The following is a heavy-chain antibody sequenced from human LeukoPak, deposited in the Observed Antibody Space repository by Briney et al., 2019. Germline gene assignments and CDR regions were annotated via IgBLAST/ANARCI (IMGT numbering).Heavy chain of an antibody. CDR1: GFTFDDYA. D-gene: IGHD3-10*01. V-gene: IGHV3-9*01. Sequence: PGGSLRLSFAASGFTFDDYAMHWVRQAPGKGLEWVSGISWNSGSIGYADSVKGRFTISRDNAKNSLYLQMNSLRAEDTALYYCAKGYGSGSYYNFPVVDYWGQGTLVTVSS. CDR3: AKGYGSGSYYNFPVVDY. J-gene: IGHJ4*02. CDR2: ISWNSGSI.